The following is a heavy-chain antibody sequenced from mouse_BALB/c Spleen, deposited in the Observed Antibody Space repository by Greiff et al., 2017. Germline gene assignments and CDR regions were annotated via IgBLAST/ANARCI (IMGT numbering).Heavy chain of an antibody. D-gene: IGHD2-14*01. CDR1: GFSLSRYS. V-gene: IGHV2-6-4*01. CDR3: ARNGEVRRGYAMDY. Sequence: VKLQESGPGLVAPSQSLSITCTVSGFSLSRYSVHWVRQPPGKGLEWLGMIWGGGSTDYNSALKSRLSISKDNSKSQVFLKMNSLQTDDTAMYYCARNGEVRRGYAMDYWGQGTSVTVSS. CDR2: IWGGGST. J-gene: IGHJ4*01.